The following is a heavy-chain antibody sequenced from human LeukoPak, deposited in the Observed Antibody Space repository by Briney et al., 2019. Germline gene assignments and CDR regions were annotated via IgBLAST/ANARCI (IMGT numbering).Heavy chain of an antibody. CDR2: MNPKSGNT. CDR3: ARGAEGKNITIFGVVINEKLVRGGWFDP. D-gene: IGHD3-3*01. V-gene: IGHV1-8*03. J-gene: IGHJ5*02. CDR1: GYRFTSYD. Sequence: ASVKVSCKASGYRFTSYDINWVRQATGQGLEWMGWMNPKSGNTGYAQKFQGRVTITRNTSISTAYMELTSLRSEDTAVYYCARGAEGKNITIFGVVINEKLVRGGWFDPWGQGTLVTVSS.